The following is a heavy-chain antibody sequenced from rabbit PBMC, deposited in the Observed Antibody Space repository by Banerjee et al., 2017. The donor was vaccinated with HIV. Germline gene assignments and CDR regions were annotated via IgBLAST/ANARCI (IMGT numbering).Heavy chain of an antibody. V-gene: IGHV1S40*01. J-gene: IGHJ4*01. Sequence: QSLEESGGDLVKPGTSLTLTCTASGFSFSSGYYMCWVRQAPGKGLEWIGCIYTGSSGSTYYASWAKGRFTISKTSSTTVTLQMTSLTAADTATYFCARGTAFNLWGPGTLVTVS. CDR2: IYTGSSGST. CDR1: GFSFSSGYY. CDR3: ARGTAFNL.